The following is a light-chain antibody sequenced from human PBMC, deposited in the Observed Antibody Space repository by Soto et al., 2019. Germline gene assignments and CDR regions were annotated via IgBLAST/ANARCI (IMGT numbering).Light chain of an antibody. CDR3: QQRSNWPPWT. J-gene: IGKJ1*01. CDR1: QSVSTY. Sequence: EIVLTQASGTLTLSPWVRAGLFCKTSQSVSTYLAWFQQKRGQAPRLLIYDASSRAPGIPDRFSGSGSGTDFTLTISSLEPEYFAVYYCQQRSNWPPWTFGQGTKVDIK. CDR2: DAS. V-gene: IGKV3-11*01.